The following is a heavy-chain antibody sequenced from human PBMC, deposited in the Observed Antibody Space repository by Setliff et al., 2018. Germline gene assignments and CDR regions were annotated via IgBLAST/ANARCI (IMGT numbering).Heavy chain of an antibody. J-gene: IGHJ3*01. D-gene: IGHD3-16*01. CDR2: INPKTGGT. Sequence: ASVKVSCKTSGHAFTDNYIHWVRQAPGQGLEWMGWINPKTGGTNLAQKFQGWVSMTRDTSITTAYMELSRLTSDVMAVYFCARSDHLVVDGFDVWGQGTMVTVSS. V-gene: IGHV1-2*04. CDR1: GHAFTDNY. CDR3: ARSDHLVVDGFDV.